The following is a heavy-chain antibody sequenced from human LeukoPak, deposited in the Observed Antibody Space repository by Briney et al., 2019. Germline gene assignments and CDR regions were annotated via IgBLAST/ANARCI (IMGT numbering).Heavy chain of an antibody. Sequence: GGSLSLSCAASGFTFSDYYMSWIRQAPGKGLEWVSYISSSGSTIYYADSVKGRFTISRDNSKNALYLQMNSLRAEDTALYYCARDRDSGYSPIDFWGQGTLVTVSS. V-gene: IGHV3-11*04. CDR2: ISSSGSTI. J-gene: IGHJ4*02. CDR1: GFTFSDYY. D-gene: IGHD3-22*01. CDR3: ARDRDSGYSPIDF.